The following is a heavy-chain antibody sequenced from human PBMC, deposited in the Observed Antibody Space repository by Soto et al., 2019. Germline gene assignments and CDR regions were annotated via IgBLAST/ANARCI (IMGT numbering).Heavy chain of an antibody. Sequence: EVQLLESGGGLVQPGGSLRLSCAASGFTFSSYAMTWVRQAPGKGLEWVSALSGSGVSTYYADSVKGRFTISRDNSKNTLYLQMNSLRGEDTAVYYCAKGGVSKDYYDTSGYYLYYYYAMDVWGQGTTVTVSS. V-gene: IGHV3-23*01. D-gene: IGHD3-22*01. CDR1: GFTFSSYA. J-gene: IGHJ6*02. CDR2: LSGSGVST. CDR3: AKGGVSKDYYDTSGYYLYYYYAMDV.